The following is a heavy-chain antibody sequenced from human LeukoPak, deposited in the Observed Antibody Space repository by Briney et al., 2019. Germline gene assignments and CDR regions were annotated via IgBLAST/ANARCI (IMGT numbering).Heavy chain of an antibody. CDR3: ARYCGSENYCISY. D-gene: IGHD3-10*01. J-gene: IGHJ4*01. Sequence: PSETLSLTCAVYGGSFSANYWISIRQPPGKGLEWIGEINHSGTITYKPSLKSRLTISADTSKNQFSLKLSSVTAADTAVYYCARYCGSENYCISYWGQGTLVTVSS. CDR1: GGSFSANY. CDR2: INHSGTI. V-gene: IGHV4-34*01.